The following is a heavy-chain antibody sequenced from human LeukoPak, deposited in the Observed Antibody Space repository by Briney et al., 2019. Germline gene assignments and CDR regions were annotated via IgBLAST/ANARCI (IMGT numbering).Heavy chain of an antibody. CDR3: ASGTPMDYYYYYYMDV. V-gene: IGHV4-39*07. J-gene: IGHJ6*03. CDR2: INHSGST. Sequence: SSQTLSLTCTVSGGSISSGSYYWSWIRQPPGKGLEWIGEINHSGSTNNNPSLKSRVTISIDTSKNQFSLKLSSVTAADTAVYYCASGTPMDYYYYYYMDVWGKGTTVTVSS. CDR1: GGSISSGSYY. D-gene: IGHD5-18*01.